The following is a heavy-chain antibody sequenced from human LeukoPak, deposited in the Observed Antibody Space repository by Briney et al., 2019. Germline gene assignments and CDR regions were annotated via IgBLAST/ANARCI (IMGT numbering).Heavy chain of an antibody. J-gene: IGHJ4*02. Sequence: SVKVSCKASGGTFSSYAISWVRQAPGQGLEWMGGIIPIFGTANYAQKSQGRVTITADKSTSTAYMELSSLRSEDTAVYYCARAARYFDWLLYEDYWGQGTLVTVSS. D-gene: IGHD3-9*01. CDR1: GGTFSSYA. CDR2: IIPIFGTA. CDR3: ARAARYFDWLLYEDY. V-gene: IGHV1-69*06.